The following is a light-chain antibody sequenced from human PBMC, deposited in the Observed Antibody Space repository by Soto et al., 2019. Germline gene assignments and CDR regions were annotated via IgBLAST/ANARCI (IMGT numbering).Light chain of an antibody. J-gene: IGKJ2*01. Sequence: DVVMTQSPLSLSVTLGQPASISCRSSQSLEHRDGNTSLNWFQQRPGKSPRRLIYKVSNRDSGVPDRFSGSGSGTDFTLRISRVEAEDVGVYYCMQGTYGPPYTFGQGTKLEIK. CDR1: QSLEHRDGNTS. CDR3: MQGTYGPPYT. CDR2: KVS. V-gene: IGKV2-30*02.